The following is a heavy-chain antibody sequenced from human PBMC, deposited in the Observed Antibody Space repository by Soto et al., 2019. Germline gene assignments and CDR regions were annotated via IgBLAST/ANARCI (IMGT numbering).Heavy chain of an antibody. J-gene: IGHJ4*02. CDR2: IIPILGIA. D-gene: IGHD5-12*01. V-gene: IGHV1-69*02. CDR1: GGTFSSYT. CDR3: AGGGVATTDDY. Sequence: QVQLVQSGAEVKKPGSSVKVSCKASGGTFSSYTISWVRQAPGQGLEWMGRIIPILGIANYAQKFQGRVTITADKSTSTAYRELSSLRSEDTAVYYCAGGGVATTDDYWGQGTLVTVSS.